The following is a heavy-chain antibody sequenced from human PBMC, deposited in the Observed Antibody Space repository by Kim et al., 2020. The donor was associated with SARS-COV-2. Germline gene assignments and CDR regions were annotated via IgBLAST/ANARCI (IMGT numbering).Heavy chain of an antibody. V-gene: IGHV4-59*01. CDR1: GGSISSYY. CDR2: IYYSGST. J-gene: IGHJ6*02. CDR3: ARDQELWFGEGAYYYYGMDV. D-gene: IGHD3-10*01. Sequence: SETLCLTCTVSGGSISSYYWSWIRQPPGKGLEWIGYIYYSGSTNYNPSLKSRVTISVDTSKNQFSLKLSSVTAADTAVYYCARDQELWFGEGAYYYYGMDVWGQGTTVTVSS.